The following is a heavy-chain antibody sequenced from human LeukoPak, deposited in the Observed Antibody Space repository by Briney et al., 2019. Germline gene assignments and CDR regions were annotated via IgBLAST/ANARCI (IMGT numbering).Heavy chain of an antibody. Sequence: SETLSLTCTVSGGSISSGDYYWSWIRQPPGKGLEWIGYIYYSGSTYYNPSLKSRVTISVDTSKNQFSLKLSSVTAADTAVYYCARYDSSAGGDYWGQGTLVTVSS. V-gene: IGHV4-30-4*01. J-gene: IGHJ4*02. CDR1: GGSISSGDYY. CDR3: ARYDSSAGGDY. D-gene: IGHD3-22*01. CDR2: IYYSGST.